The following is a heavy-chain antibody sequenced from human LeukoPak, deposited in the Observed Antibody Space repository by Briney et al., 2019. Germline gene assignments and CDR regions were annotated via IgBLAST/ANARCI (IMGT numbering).Heavy chain of an antibody. CDR3: ARGDRYCSGSSCYNY. CDR2: MNPYSTNT. CDR1: GYTFTSFD. D-gene: IGHD2-2*02. J-gene: IGHJ4*02. V-gene: IGHV1-8*01. Sequence: ASVKVSCKASGYTFTSFDINWVRQATGQGLQWMGWMNPYSTNTGYAQKFQGRVTMTRDTSINTAYLELSNLTSDDMAVYYCARGDRYCSGSSCYNYWGQGTLVTVSS.